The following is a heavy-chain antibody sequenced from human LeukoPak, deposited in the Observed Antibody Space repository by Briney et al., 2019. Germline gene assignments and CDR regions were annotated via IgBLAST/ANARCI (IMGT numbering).Heavy chain of an antibody. J-gene: IGHJ4*02. V-gene: IGHV1-18*01. CDR1: GYTFTSYG. D-gene: IGHD2-21*02. CDR2: ISAYNGNT. Sequence: ASVKVSCKASGYTFTSYGISWVRQAPGQGLEWMGWISAYNGNTNYAQKLQGRVTMTTDTSTSTVYMELRSLRSDDTAVYYCARGRNSYCGSDCCFDYWGQGTLVTVSS. CDR3: ARGRNSYCGSDCCFDY.